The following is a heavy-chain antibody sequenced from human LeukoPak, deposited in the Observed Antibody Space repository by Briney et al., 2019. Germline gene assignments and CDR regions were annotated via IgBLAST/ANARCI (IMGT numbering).Heavy chain of an antibody. D-gene: IGHD3-16*02. CDR3: AHSRYTYLFDY. V-gene: IGHV2-5*02. CDR1: GFSLSTSGVG. Sequence: SSPTLVNPTQTLTLTCTFSGFSLSTSGVGVGWIRQPPGKALEWLALIYWDDDKRYSPSLKSRLTITKDTSKNQVVLTMTNMDPVDTATYYCAHSRYTYLFDYWGQGTLVTVSS. CDR2: IYWDDDK. J-gene: IGHJ4*02.